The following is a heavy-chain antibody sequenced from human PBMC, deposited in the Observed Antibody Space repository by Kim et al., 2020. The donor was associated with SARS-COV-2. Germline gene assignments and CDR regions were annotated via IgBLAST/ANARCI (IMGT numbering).Heavy chain of an antibody. CDR2: IRSSSSTI. V-gene: IGHV3-48*02. Sequence: GGSLRLSCAASGFTFSSYSMNWVRQAPGKGLEWVSYIRSSSSTIYYADSVKGRFTISRDNAKNSLYLQMNSLRDEDTAVYYCARGDPRYCGGDCYLPSFLVAVVYYYGMDAWGQGTTVTVSS. CDR3: ARGDPRYCGGDCYLPSFLVAVVYYYGMDA. CDR1: GFTFSSYS. D-gene: IGHD2-21*02. J-gene: IGHJ6*02.